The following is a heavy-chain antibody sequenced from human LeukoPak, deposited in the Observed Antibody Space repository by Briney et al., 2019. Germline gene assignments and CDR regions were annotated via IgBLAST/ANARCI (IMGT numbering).Heavy chain of an antibody. D-gene: IGHD6-13*01. CDR1: GGTFSSYA. CDR3: ARVAAADPYNWFDP. V-gene: IGHV1-69*06. J-gene: IGHJ5*02. CDR2: IIPIFGTA. Sequence: ASVKVSCKASGGTFSSYAISWVRQAPGQGLEWMGGIIPIFGTANYTQKFQGRVTITADKSTSTAYMELSSLRSEDTAVYYCARVAAADPYNWFDPWGQGTLVTVSS.